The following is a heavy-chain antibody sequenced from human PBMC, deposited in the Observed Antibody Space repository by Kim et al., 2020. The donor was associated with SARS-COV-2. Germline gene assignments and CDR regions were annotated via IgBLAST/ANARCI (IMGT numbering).Heavy chain of an antibody. V-gene: IGHV3-7*04. CDR3: ARVGSVVVTYYGMDV. D-gene: IGHD3-22*01. Sequence: SVNGCFTISRDNTKNSLYLQMNSLRAEDTAVYYCARVGSVVVTYYGMDVWGQGTTVTVSS. J-gene: IGHJ6*02.